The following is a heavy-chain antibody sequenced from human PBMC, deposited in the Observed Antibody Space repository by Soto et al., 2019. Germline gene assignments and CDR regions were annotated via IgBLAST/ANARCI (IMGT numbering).Heavy chain of an antibody. D-gene: IGHD2-15*01. V-gene: IGHV5-10-1*01. CDR2: IDPSDSYT. Sequence: GESLKISCKGSGYSFTSYWISWVRQMPGKGLEWMGRIDPSDSYTNYSPSFQGHVTISADKSISTAYLQWSSLKASDTAMYYCARHGRNCSGGSCFSYYYYGMDGWGQGTTVTVSS. CDR3: ARHGRNCSGGSCFSYYYYGMDG. CDR1: GYSFTSYW. J-gene: IGHJ6*02.